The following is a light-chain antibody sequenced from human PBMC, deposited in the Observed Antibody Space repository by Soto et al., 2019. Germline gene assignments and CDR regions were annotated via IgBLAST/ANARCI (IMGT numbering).Light chain of an antibody. J-gene: IGKJ1*01. Sequence: EIVMTQSPATLSVSPGERATLSCRASQSVRSTLAWYQQKPGQAPRLLIYGASTRATGIPVRFSGSGSGTDFTLTISSLQPEDFATYYCQQSYDTPWTFGQGTKVDIK. CDR1: QSVRST. CDR2: GAS. CDR3: QQSYDTPWT. V-gene: IGKV3-15*01.